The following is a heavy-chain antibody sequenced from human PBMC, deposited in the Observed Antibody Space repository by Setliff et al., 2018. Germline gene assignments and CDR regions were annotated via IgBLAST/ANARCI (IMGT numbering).Heavy chain of an antibody. CDR3: AGQGPIFGSGLIPGFDQ. Sequence: GGSLRLSCAASGLTFNSYSMSWVRQAPGKGLEWVSTISVSGDNTYYTDSVKGRFTTSRDNSKNTLSLQMSSLRTEDTAIYFCAGQGPIFGSGLIPGFDQWGQGTMVTVSS. D-gene: IGHD3-3*01. V-gene: IGHV3-23*01. J-gene: IGHJ4*02. CDR2: ISVSGDNT. CDR1: GLTFNSYS.